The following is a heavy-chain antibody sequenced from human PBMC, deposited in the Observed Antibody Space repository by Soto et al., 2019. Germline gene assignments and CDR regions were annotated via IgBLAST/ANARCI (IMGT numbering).Heavy chain of an antibody. J-gene: IGHJ6*02. V-gene: IGHV4-61*01. D-gene: IGHD2-2*01. CDR2: IDYSGST. CDR1: GASVSGGYYY. CDR3: ARIVQKDGGLVSNYYYGVDV. Sequence: QVQLQESGPGLVRPSETLSLTCTVSGASVSGGYYYWSWIRQPPGKGLEWIAYIDYSGSTNYNPSLQSRVTISVDTSNNRFSLKLSSVTAADTAVYYCARIVQKDGGLVSNYYYGVDVWGQGTTVTVSS.